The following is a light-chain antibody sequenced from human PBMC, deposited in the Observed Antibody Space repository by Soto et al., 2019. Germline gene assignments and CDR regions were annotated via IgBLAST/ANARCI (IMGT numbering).Light chain of an antibody. CDR3: NSYTTLSNRV. CDR2: EGS. V-gene: IGLV2-14*02. Sequence: QSALTQPASVSGSPGQSITISCTGTSSDVASYNLVSWYQQLPGKAPKLMIYEGSKRPSGVSNRFSGSKSGNTAAPTISGLQAEDEANYYCNSYTTLSNRVFGTGTKVTV. J-gene: IGLJ1*01. CDR1: SSDVASYNL.